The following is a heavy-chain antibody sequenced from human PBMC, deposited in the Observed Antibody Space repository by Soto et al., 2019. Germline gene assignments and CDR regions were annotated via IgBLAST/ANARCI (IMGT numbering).Heavy chain of an antibody. V-gene: IGHV4-4*07. CDR2: IHSSGST. J-gene: IGHJ5*02. CDR3: ARDQGVAAAGITWFDP. Sequence: PETLSVTWTVSGASMNSYHWSWIRQPAGKGLEWIGHIHSSGSTNYNPSLKSRVTMSVDTSKNQFSLRLMSLTAADTAVYYCARDQGVAAAGITWFDPWGQGSLVTVSS. D-gene: IGHD6-13*01. CDR1: GASMNSYH.